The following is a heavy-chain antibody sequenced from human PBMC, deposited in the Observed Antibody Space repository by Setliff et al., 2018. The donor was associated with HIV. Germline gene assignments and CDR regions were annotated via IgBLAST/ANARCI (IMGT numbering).Heavy chain of an antibody. V-gene: IGHV3-49*04. D-gene: IGHD2-2*01. CDR2: IRSKAYGGTP. Sequence: LRLSCTTSGFIFGDYAMTWVRQAPGKGLECVGFIRSKAYGGTPEYAASVKGRFTISRDDSKSIAYLQMNSLKTEDTAVYYCTRDWCSSTSCYVGNWGQGTLVTVSS. CDR3: TRDWCSSTSCYVGN. J-gene: IGHJ4*02. CDR1: GFIFGDYA.